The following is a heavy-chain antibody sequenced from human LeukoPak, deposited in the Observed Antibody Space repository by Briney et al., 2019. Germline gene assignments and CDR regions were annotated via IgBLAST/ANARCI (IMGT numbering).Heavy chain of an antibody. V-gene: IGHV4-4*07. D-gene: IGHD2-15*01. CDR3: ARDCSRGSCYSGYYYYYMDV. CDR1: GGSITSYY. J-gene: IGHJ6*03. CDR2: IYTSGST. Sequence: PSETLSLTCTVSGGSITSYYWSWIRQPAGKGLEWSGRIYTSGSTNYNPSLKSRVTISVDKSKNQFSLKLSSVTAADTAVYDCARDCSRGSCYSGYYYYYMDVWGKGTTVTDSS.